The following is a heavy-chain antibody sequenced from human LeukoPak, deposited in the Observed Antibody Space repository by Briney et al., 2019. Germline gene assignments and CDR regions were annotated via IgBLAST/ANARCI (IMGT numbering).Heavy chain of an antibody. CDR1: GYTFTAFT. CDR3: ARTHSVGSYYAPNY. J-gene: IGHJ4*02. Sequence: GASVKVSCKASGYTFTAFTITWVRQAPGQGLEWMGWISPYNGNTEYSENVEDRVTMTADTSTATAYMELRSLRSDDSAVYYCARTHSVGSYYAPNYWGQGSLVTVSS. CDR2: ISPYNGNT. D-gene: IGHD3-10*01. V-gene: IGHV1-18*01.